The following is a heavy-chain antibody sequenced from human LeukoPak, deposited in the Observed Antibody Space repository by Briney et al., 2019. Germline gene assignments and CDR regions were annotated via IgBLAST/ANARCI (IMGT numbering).Heavy chain of an antibody. CDR2: ISGSGNGGSI. CDR1: GYVFSIYT. J-gene: IGHJ4*02. D-gene: IGHD2/OR15-2a*01. CDR3: VKDFGRVRGTPDS. Sequence: GGSLRLSCSASGYVFSIYTMYWVRQAPGKGPEYVSTISGSGNGGSIYYADSVKGRFTISRDDSKSIVYLQMNGLRSEDTAVYYCVKDFGRVRGTPDSWGQGTLVTVSS. V-gene: IGHV3-64D*06.